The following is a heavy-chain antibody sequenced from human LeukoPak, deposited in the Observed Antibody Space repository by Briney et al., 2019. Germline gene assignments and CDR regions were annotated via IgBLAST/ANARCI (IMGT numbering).Heavy chain of an antibody. D-gene: IGHD6-13*01. CDR3: ARDGGLRLAAAGTNGY. Sequence: ASVKVSCKASGYTFIGYYMHWVRQAPGQGLEWMGWINPNSGGTNYAQKFQGRVTMTRDTSISTAYMELSRLRSDDTAVYYCARDGGLRLAAAGTNGYWGQGTLVTVSS. CDR2: INPNSGGT. V-gene: IGHV1-2*02. CDR1: GYTFIGYY. J-gene: IGHJ4*02.